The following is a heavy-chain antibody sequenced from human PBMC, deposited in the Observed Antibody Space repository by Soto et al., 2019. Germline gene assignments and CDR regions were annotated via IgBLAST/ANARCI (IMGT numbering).Heavy chain of an antibody. Sequence: QVQLVQSGAEVKKPGASVKVSCKASGYTFIKYGFTWVRQAPGQGLEWMGWISPYTGNTNYAHKLQGRITMTTDTTTSTAYMELTSLRSDDTAVYYGARLQLGTDIFAYWGQGTLVTVSS. D-gene: IGHD1-1*01. CDR2: ISPYTGNT. CDR3: ARLQLGTDIFAY. CDR1: GYTFIKYG. J-gene: IGHJ4*02. V-gene: IGHV1-18*01.